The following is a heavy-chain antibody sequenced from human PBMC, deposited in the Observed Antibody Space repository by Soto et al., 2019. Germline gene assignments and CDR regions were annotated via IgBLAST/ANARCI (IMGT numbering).Heavy chain of an antibody. J-gene: IGHJ5*02. CDR3: MSKVQSGPWRA. V-gene: IGHV3-74*01. CDR2: ISADGSDT. D-gene: IGHD6-25*01. CDR1: VFTLSNDL. Sequence: PVGSLRLSCSASVFTLSNDLVHWVRQSPGKGLVWVSRISADGSDTAYADSVKGRFSISRDNARNTVYLQMSSLRVDDTAVYYCMSKVQSGPWRAWGQGTLVIVSS.